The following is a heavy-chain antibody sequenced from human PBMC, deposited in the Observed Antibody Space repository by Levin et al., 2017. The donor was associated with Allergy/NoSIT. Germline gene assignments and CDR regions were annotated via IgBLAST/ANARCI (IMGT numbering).Heavy chain of an antibody. J-gene: IGHJ4*02. CDR2: VSSSSSGGVL. CDR1: GFTFSDYY. CDR3: ARGVKGFHFGSRYDF. V-gene: IGHV3-11*01. D-gene: IGHD3-10*01. Sequence: GGSLRLSCAGSGFTFSDYYMSWVRQPPGKGLEWVSFVSSSSSGGVLYYAASVKGRFILSRDNAKNSLYLQMNSLRAEDTAVYYCARGVKGFHFGSRYDFWGRGSLVTVSS.